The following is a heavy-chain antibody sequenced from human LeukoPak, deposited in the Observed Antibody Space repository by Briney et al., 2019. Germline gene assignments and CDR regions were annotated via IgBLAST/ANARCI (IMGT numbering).Heavy chain of an antibody. CDR1: GYSFANSW. J-gene: IGHJ3*01. Sequence: GESLKFSCKGSGYSFANSWIGWVRQMPGRGLEWGGLSSPDDSDIRYSPSFQCQVIISADKAISTVYLQWSSLKASDTATYYCARRGAPITLFHDAFYLWGPGTMVTVSS. CDR3: ARRGAPITLFHDAFYL. V-gene: IGHV5-51*01. CDR2: SSPDDSDI. D-gene: IGHD3-10*02.